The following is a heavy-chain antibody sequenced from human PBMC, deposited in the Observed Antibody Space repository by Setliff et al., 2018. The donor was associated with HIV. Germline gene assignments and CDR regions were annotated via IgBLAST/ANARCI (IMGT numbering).Heavy chain of an antibody. CDR2: IYYSGST. CDR3: ARRRGYCSGGTCYSGGYWFDP. V-gene: IGHV4-39*01. J-gene: IGHJ5*02. Sequence: SETLSLTCTVSGGSISSSSYYWAWVRQPPGKGLEWIGSIYYSGSTSHNPSLKSRVTISVDTSKNQFSLKLRSVTAADTAVYYCARRRGYCSGGTCYSGGYWFDPWGQGTLVTVSS. CDR1: GGSISSSSYY. D-gene: IGHD2-15*01.